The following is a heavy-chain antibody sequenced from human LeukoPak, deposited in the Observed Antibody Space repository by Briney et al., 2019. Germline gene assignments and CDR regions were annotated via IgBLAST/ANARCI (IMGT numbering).Heavy chain of an antibody. CDR1: GGSISSSSYF. D-gene: IGHD2-2*01. Sequence: SETLSLTCTVSGGSISSSSYFWGWIRQPPGKGLEWIGSIYYSGSTYYNPSLKSRVTISVDTSKNQFSLKLSSVTAEDTAVYYCARQVYCSGTSCYWFVPWGQGTLVTVSS. CDR3: ARQVYCSGTSCYWFVP. J-gene: IGHJ5*02. CDR2: IYYSGST. V-gene: IGHV4-39*01.